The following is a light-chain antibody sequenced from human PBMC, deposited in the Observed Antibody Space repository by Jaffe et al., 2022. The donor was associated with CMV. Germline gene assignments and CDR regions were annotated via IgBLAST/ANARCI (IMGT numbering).Light chain of an antibody. J-gene: IGLJ2*01. Sequence: SSELTQPPSMSVSPGRTATITCSGDALTKKSTSWYQQRSDEAPILVIYEDNKRPSGIPERFSGSKSGSTATLIIGGAQVGDDADYYCYSTDSRTNHGVFGGGTRLTVL. V-gene: IGLV3-10*01. CDR3: YSTDSRTNHGV. CDR2: EDN. CDR1: ALTKKS.